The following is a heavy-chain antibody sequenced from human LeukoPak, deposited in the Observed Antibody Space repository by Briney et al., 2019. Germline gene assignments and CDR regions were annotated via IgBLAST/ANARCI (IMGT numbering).Heavy chain of an antibody. Sequence: PSETLSLTCTVSGGSISSSSYYWSWIRHPPWKGLKWIGSIYYSGITYYNQSLKSRVTISVDTSKNQFSLQLSSVTAAGTAVYYCARHDYTQNRGSTVISDYWGQGTLVTVS. J-gene: IGHJ4*02. CDR3: ARHDYTQNRGSTVISDY. D-gene: IGHD4-17*01. CDR2: IYYSGIT. CDR1: GGSISSSSYY. V-gene: IGHV4-39*01.